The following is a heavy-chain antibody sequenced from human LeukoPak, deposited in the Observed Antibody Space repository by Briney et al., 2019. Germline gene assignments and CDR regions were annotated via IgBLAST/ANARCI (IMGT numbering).Heavy chain of an antibody. CDR3: ARWGTDLWVPGVSYYYMDV. CDR1: GGSFSGYY. D-gene: IGHD3-16*01. V-gene: IGHV4-34*01. J-gene: IGHJ6*03. Sequence: SETLSLTCAVSGGSFSGYYCSWIRQPPGTGLEWIGEINDSGSTNYNPSSHSRVTISVDTSKNQFSLNLRSVPAADTAVYYCARWGTDLWVPGVSYYYMDVWGKGTTVSASS. CDR2: INDSGST.